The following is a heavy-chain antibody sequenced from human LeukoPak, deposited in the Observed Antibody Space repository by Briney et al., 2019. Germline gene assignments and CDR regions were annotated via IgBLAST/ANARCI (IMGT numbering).Heavy chain of an antibody. CDR2: ISTYNGNT. CDR1: GYTFTSFG. V-gene: IGHV1-18*01. CDR3: ARDNDYVPGY. D-gene: IGHD4-17*01. J-gene: IGHJ4*02. Sequence: GASVKVSCKASGYTFTSFGISWVRQAPGQGLEWMGWISTYNGNTNFTQKFQGRITMTTDTSTSTAYMELRSLRSDDTAVYYCARDNDYVPGYWGQGTLVTVSS.